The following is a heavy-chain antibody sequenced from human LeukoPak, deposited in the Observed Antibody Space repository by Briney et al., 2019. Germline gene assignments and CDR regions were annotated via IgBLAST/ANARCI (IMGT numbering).Heavy chain of an antibody. CDR3: AKEGPIYYYGSGSYYNDY. D-gene: IGHD3-10*01. CDR1: GFTFSSYA. Sequence: GGSLRLSCAASGFTFSSYAMGWVRQAPGKGLEWVSAISGSGGSTYYADSVKGRFTISRDNSKNTLYLQMNSLRAEDTAVYYCAKEGPIYYYGSGSYYNDYWGQGTLVTVSS. CDR2: ISGSGGST. J-gene: IGHJ4*02. V-gene: IGHV3-23*01.